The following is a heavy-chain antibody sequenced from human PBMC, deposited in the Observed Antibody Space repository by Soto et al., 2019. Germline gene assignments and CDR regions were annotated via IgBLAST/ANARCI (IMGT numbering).Heavy chain of an antibody. V-gene: IGHV3-30*03. D-gene: IGHD6-6*01. Sequence: GSLRLSCAASGFTLSSYGMHWVRQAPGKGLEWVAVLSYDGSTKYYADSMKGRLTISRDTFKNKICMQINSLRGDDTAVYYCARELEYSSSGDYWGQGTLVTVSS. CDR2: LSYDGSTK. CDR1: GFTLSSYG. J-gene: IGHJ4*02. CDR3: ARELEYSSSGDY.